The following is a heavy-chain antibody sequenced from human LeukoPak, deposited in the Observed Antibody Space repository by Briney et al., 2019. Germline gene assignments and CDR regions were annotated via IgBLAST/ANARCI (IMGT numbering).Heavy chain of an antibody. Sequence: GGSLRLSCAASGFSFSFSNMNWVRQAPGKGLEWVSYISSTNGHTYYADSVNGRFTISRDTAKNSLYLQMNSPRVEDTAIYFCARDRDSSGLYGGADLWGQGVLVTVSA. V-gene: IGHV3-21*03. CDR3: ARDRDSSGLYGGADL. J-gene: IGHJ5*02. CDR1: GFSFSFSN. D-gene: IGHD6-19*01. CDR2: ISSTNGHT.